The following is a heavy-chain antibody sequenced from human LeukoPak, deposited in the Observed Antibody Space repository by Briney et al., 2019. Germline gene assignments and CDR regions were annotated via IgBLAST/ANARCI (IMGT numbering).Heavy chain of an antibody. J-gene: IGHJ4*02. V-gene: IGHV1-69*13. D-gene: IGHD2-15*01. CDR3: ARGYCSGGSCYLDY. Sequence: SVKVSCKASGYTFSSYAISWVRQAPGQGLEWMGGIIPIFGTANYAQKFQGRVTITADESTSTAYMELSSLRSEDTAVYYCARGYCSGGSCYLDYWGQGTLVTVSS. CDR2: IIPIFGTA. CDR1: GYTFSSYA.